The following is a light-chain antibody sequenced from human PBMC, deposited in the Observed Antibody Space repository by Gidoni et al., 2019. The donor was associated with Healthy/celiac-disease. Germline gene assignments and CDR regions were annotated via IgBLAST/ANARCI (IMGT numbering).Light chain of an antibody. CDR3: QSADSSGTWV. CDR2: KDS. Sequence: SYELTQPPSVSVSPGQTARITCSGDALPKQYAYWYQQNAGQAPVLVIYKDSERPSGIPERFSGSSSGTTVTLTISGVQAEDEADYYCQSADSSGTWVFGGGTKLTVL. J-gene: IGLJ3*02. CDR1: ALPKQY. V-gene: IGLV3-25*03.